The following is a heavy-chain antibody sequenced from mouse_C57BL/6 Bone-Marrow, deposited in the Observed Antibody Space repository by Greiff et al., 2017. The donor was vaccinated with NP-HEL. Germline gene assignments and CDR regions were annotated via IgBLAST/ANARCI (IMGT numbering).Heavy chain of an antibody. CDR2: IDPENGDT. Sequence: VQLQQSGAELVRPGASVKLSCTASGFNIKDDYMHWVKQRPEPGLEWIGWIDPENGDTEYASKFQGKATITADPSSNTAYLQLSSLTSEDTAVYYCTNYSPAWCAYWGQGTLVTVSA. D-gene: IGHD2-12*01. J-gene: IGHJ3*01. CDR3: TNYSPAWCAY. CDR1: GFNIKDDY. V-gene: IGHV14-4*01.